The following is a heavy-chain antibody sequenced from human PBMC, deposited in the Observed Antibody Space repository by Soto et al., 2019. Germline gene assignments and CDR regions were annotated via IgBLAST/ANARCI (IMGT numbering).Heavy chain of an antibody. V-gene: IGHV1-18*01. CDR2: ISAYNGNT. D-gene: IGHD3-22*01. J-gene: IGHJ6*02. CDR1: GYTFTSYG. CDR3: ARRYSSYYDSSGSLYYYYGMDV. Sequence: ASVKVSCKASGYTFTSYGISWVRQAPGQGFEWMGWISAYNGNTNYAQKLQGRVTMTTDTSTSTAYMELRSLRSDDTAVYYCARRYSSYYDSSGSLYYYYGMDVWGQGTTVTVSS.